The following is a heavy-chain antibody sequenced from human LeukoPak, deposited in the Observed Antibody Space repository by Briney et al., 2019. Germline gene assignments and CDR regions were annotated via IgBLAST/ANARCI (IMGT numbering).Heavy chain of an antibody. CDR3: ARGQLLGVAGKSGSGY. D-gene: IGHD6-19*01. CDR2: MNPNSGNT. CDR1: GYTFTSFD. J-gene: IGHJ4*02. Sequence: GASVKVSCKASGYTFTSFDINWVRQATGQGLEWMGWMNPNSGNTGYAQKFQGRVTMTTNTSTSTAYMELSSLSSEDTAIYYCARGQLLGVAGKSGSGYWGQGTVVTVSS. V-gene: IGHV1-8*01.